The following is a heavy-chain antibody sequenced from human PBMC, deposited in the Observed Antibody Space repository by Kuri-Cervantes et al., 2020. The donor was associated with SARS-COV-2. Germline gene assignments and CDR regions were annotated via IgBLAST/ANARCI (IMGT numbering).Heavy chain of an antibody. CDR1: GFTFSSYS. Sequence: GESLKISCAASGFTFSSYSMNWVRQAPGKGLEWVSSISSSSSYIYYADSVKGRFTISRDNAKNSLYLQMNSLRAEDTAVYYCARRKYGGLPGYYYYYYMDVCGKGTTVTVSS. CDR2: ISSSSSYI. D-gene: IGHD3-16*01. CDR3: ARRKYGGLPGYYYYYYMDV. V-gene: IGHV3-21*01. J-gene: IGHJ6*03.